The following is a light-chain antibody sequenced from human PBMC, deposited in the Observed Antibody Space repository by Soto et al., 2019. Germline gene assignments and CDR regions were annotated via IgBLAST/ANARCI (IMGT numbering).Light chain of an antibody. J-gene: IGKJ5*01. Sequence: EIVLTQSPVTLSLSPGERATLSCSASQSVSSSYLAWYQQKPGQAPRLLIYGASSRATGIPDRFSGSGSGTDFTLTISRLEPEDFAVYYCQKYGSSLLNFGQGTRLEIK. CDR2: GAS. CDR3: QKYGSSLLN. CDR1: QSVSSSY. V-gene: IGKV3-20*01.